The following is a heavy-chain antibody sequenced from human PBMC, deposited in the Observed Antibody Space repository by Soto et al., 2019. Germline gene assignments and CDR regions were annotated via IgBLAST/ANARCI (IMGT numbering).Heavy chain of an antibody. CDR1: GFAVSDFY. D-gene: IGHD2-21*02. Sequence: QVQLVESGGGLVKPGGSLRLSCAASGFAVSDFYMSWVRQAPGKGLEWISYIRNVPTTTYYADSVKGRFTISRDSANNSVYLQMNSLRAEDTAVYYCPKNPAGTVVTTKYFEYWGQGTLVTVSS. V-gene: IGHV3-11*01. CDR3: PKNPAGTVVTTKYFEY. CDR2: IRNVPTTT. J-gene: IGHJ1*01.